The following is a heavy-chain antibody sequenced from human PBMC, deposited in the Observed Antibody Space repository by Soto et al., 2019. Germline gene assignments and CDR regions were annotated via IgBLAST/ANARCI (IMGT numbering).Heavy chain of an antibody. J-gene: IGHJ5*02. CDR2: IYWDDDK. Sequence: QITLKESGPTLVEPTQTLTLTCAFYGFSLSTSGVGVGWIRQLPGKALEWLAFIYWDDDKRYSPSLRNRLTIIKDTSINQVVLIMTNMDPVDTGSYYCAYRQYYRGSWDSGWFDPWGQGTLVTVSS. V-gene: IGHV2-5*02. D-gene: IGHD6-13*01. CDR3: AYRQYYRGSWDSGWFDP. CDR1: GFSLSTSGVG.